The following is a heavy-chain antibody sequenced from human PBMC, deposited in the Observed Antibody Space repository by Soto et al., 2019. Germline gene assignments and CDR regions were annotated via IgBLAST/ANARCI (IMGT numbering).Heavy chain of an antibody. V-gene: IGHV3-21*01. J-gene: IGHJ6*02. Sequence: EVQLVESGGGLVKPGGSLRLSCAASGFTFSSYSMNWVRQAPGKGLEWVSSISSSSSYIYYEDSVKGRFTISRDNAKNSLYLQMNSLRAEDTAVYYCARDAQYYYDSSGYYSYYYYYGMDVWGQGTTVTVSS. D-gene: IGHD3-22*01. CDR2: ISSSSSYI. CDR1: GFTFSSYS. CDR3: ARDAQYYYDSSGYYSYYYYYGMDV.